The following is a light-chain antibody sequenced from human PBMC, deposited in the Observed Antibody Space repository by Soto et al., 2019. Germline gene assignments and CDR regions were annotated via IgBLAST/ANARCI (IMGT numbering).Light chain of an antibody. CDR3: QQYNNYPRT. V-gene: IGKV1-5*01. CDR2: DAS. J-gene: IGKJ1*01. Sequence: DIQMTRSPSPLSASVGDRVSITCRASQSLSSWLAWYQQKPGRAPQLLVYDASSLESGVPSRFSGSGTGTEVSLTISSLLPDDFATYYCQQYNNYPRTFGQGTKVEIK. CDR1: QSLSSW.